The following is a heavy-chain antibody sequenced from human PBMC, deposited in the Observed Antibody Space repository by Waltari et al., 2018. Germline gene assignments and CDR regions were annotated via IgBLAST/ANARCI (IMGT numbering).Heavy chain of an antibody. J-gene: IGHJ4*02. V-gene: IGHV3-7*03. CDR2: IKADGSEQ. CDR1: GFTFRGYW. CDR3: ARGSAYYVRVWDY. D-gene: IGHD3-16*01. Sequence: EVQLVESGGTLVQPGGSVRLSCAAAGFTFRGYWMTWVRQAPGKGLEWVANIKADGSEQYYVDSVRGRFTISRDNAENSLYLQMNSLIADDTAVYYCARGSAYYVRVWDYWGQGTLVTVSS.